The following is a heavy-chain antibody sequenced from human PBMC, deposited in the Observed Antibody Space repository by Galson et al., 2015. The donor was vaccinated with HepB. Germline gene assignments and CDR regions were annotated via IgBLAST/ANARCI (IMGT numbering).Heavy chain of an antibody. D-gene: IGHD6-19*01. Sequence: SLRLSCAASGFTFSYYAMAWVRQAPGKGLEWISAITPSGDNTYSADSMKGRFFISRDNSQNTLFLQMNSLRADDTAIYFCAKVFPEKTDGWYRQALYYCDSWGQGTRVTVSS. CDR1: GFTFSYYA. V-gene: IGHV3-23*01. CDR2: ITPSGDNT. CDR3: AKVFPEKTDGWYRQALYYCDS. J-gene: IGHJ4*02.